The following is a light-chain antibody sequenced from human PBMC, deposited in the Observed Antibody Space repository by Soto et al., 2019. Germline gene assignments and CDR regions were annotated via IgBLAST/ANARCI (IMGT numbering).Light chain of an antibody. J-gene: IGKJ1*01. CDR3: QQYSSYSPTT. Sequence: DIQMTQSPSTLSASVGDRVTITCRASQSINYWLAWYQQKPGKAPNLLIYDASILESGVPSSFSGSGSGTEFTLTISSLQPGDFATYYCQQYSSYSPTTFGQGTKVEIK. CDR1: QSINYW. CDR2: DAS. V-gene: IGKV1-5*01.